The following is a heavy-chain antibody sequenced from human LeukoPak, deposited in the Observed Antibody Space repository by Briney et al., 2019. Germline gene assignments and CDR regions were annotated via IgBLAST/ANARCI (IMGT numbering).Heavy chain of an antibody. CDR3: AKDNRRHYTSGPNPDSLH. CDR2: ISWNSGSI. CDR1: GFIFNNYA. V-gene: IGHV3-9*01. Sequence: GGSLRLSCAGSGFIFNNYAMHWVRQSPGKGLEWVSGISWNSGSIDYADSVKGRFTISRDNAENSLYLQMNSLRVEDTAFYYCAKDNRRHYTSGPNPDSLHWGQGALVSVSS. D-gene: IGHD6-19*01. J-gene: IGHJ4*02.